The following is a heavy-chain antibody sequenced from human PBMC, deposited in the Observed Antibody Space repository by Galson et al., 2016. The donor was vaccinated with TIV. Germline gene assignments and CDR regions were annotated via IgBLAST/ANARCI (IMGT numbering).Heavy chain of an antibody. CDR3: ARAVGFYDDNWFDP. V-gene: IGHV4-61*01. D-gene: IGHD5/OR15-5a*01. J-gene: IGHJ5*02. CDR2: ISYSGST. CDR1: GGSVSSVSYY. Sequence: TLSLTCTVSGGSVSSVSYYWSWIRQPPGKGLEYIGYISYSGSTNYNSSLKSRVTISVDTSKNQFSLRLKSVTPADTAVYYCARAVGFYDDNWFDPWGQGTLVTASS.